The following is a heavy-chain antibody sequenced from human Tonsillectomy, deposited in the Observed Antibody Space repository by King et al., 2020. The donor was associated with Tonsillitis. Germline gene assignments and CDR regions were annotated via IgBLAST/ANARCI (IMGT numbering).Heavy chain of an antibody. CDR1: GFTFSSYA. CDR2: ISYDGSNK. Sequence: VQLVESGGGVVQPGRSLRLSCAASGFTFSSYAMHWVRQAPGKGLEWVAVISYDGSNKYYTDSVKGRFTISRDNSKNTLYLQMNSLRAEDTAVFYCARGAVVVPAATGGCYFDYWGRGTLVAVSS. CDR3: ARGAVVVPAATGGCYFDY. D-gene: IGHD2-2*01. V-gene: IGHV3-30-3*01. J-gene: IGHJ4*02.